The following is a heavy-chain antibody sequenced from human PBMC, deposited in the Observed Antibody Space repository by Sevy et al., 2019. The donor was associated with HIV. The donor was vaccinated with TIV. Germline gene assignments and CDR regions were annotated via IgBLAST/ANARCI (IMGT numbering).Heavy chain of an antibody. CDR1: GFTFSSYA. CDR3: ARRRREYQLLYLDY. J-gene: IGHJ4*02. CDR2: ISYDGSNK. Sequence: GGCLRLSCAASGFTFSSYAMHWVRQAPGKGLEWVAVISYDGSNKYYADSVKGRFTISRDNSKNTLYLQMNSLRAEDTAVYYCARRRREYQLLYLDYWGQGTLVTVSS. D-gene: IGHD2-2*01. V-gene: IGHV3-30*04.